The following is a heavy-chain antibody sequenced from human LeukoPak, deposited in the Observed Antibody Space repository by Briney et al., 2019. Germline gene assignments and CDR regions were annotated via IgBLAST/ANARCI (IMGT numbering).Heavy chain of an antibody. D-gene: IGHD4-17*01. V-gene: IGHV3-21*01. Sequence: GGSLRLSCAASGFTFSSYSMNWVRQAPGKGLEWVSSISSSSSYIYYADSAKGRFTISRDNAKNSLYLQVNSMRAEDTAVYYFARDVEGLVTTAYFDYWGQGTLVTVSS. CDR2: ISSSSSYI. CDR3: ARDVEGLVTTAYFDY. CDR1: GFTFSSYS. J-gene: IGHJ4*02.